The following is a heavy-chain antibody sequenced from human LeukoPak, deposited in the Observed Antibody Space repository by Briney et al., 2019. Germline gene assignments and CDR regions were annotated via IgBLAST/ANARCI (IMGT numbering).Heavy chain of an antibody. Sequence: SETLSLTCAVYGGSFSGYYWSWIRQPPGKGLEWIGEINHSGSTNYNPSLKSRVTISVDTSKNQFSLKLSSVTAADTAVYYCARVSHHYFDYWGQGTLVTVSP. CDR1: GGSFSGYY. CDR2: INHSGST. CDR3: ARVSHHYFDY. V-gene: IGHV4-34*01. J-gene: IGHJ4*02.